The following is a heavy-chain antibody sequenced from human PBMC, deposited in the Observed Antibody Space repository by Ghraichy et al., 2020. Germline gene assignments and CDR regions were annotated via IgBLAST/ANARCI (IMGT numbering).Heavy chain of an antibody. CDR1: GFTFDDYT. Sequence: GGSLRLSCAASGFTFDDYTMHWVRQAPGKGLEWVSLISWDGGSTYYADSVKGRFTISRDNSKNSLYLQMNSLRTEDTALYYCARGDHYYDSSGFSSLFDYWGQGTLVTVSS. V-gene: IGHV3-43*01. D-gene: IGHD3-22*01. CDR3: ARGDHYYDSSGFSSLFDY. CDR2: ISWDGGST. J-gene: IGHJ4*02.